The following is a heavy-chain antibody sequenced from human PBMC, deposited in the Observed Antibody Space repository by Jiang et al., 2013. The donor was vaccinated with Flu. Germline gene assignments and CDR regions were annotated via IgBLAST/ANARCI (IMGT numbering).Heavy chain of an antibody. CDR3: GSSNYGIEYFQY. D-gene: IGHD3-10*01. J-gene: IGHJ1*01. V-gene: IGHV4-39*01. CDR1: WLRQHYWLL. Sequence: PGLVKPSETLSPHLHCLWWLRQHYWLLLGMDPAVPSEGARNGLEVSFIVGSTYYNPSLKSRVTISADASKTQFSLRLTSVSAADTAVYYCGSSNYGIEYFQYWGQGTLVTVSS. CDR2: SFIVGST.